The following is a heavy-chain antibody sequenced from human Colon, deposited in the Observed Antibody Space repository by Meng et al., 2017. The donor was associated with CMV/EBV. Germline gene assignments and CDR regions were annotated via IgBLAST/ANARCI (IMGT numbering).Heavy chain of an antibody. V-gene: IGHV3-7*01. CDR1: GFTFSDFW. J-gene: IGHJ6*02. Sequence: GESLKISCAASGFTFSDFWMSWVRQLPGKGLEWVANIKQDGSQKHYVDSVEGRFTISRDNAKNSVLLQMSSLRVEDTAVYYCARGADVMVAATPKNYYYYNMDVWGQGTTVTSP. CDR2: IKQDGSQK. D-gene: IGHD2-15*01. CDR3: ARGADVMVAATPKNYYYYNMDV.